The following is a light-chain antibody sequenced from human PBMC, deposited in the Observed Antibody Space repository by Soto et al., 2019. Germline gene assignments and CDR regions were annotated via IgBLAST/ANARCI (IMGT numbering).Light chain of an antibody. CDR1: SSDVGGYNY. V-gene: IGLV2-14*01. Sequence: SVLTQPASVSGSPGQSITISCTGTSSDVGGYNYVSWYQHHPGRAPKLLIYEVSSRPSGVSNRFSASKSANTASLTISGLQSDDEADYYCSSYTSSRTVFGTGTKVTVL. CDR2: EVS. CDR3: SSYTSSRTV. J-gene: IGLJ1*01.